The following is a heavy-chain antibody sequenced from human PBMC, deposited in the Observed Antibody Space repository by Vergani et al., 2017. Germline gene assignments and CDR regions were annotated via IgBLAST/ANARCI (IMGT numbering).Heavy chain of an antibody. CDR2: IIPILGIA. J-gene: IGHJ4*02. D-gene: IGHD1-26*01. V-gene: IGHV1-69*04. Sequence: QVQLVQSGAEVKKPGSSVKVSCKASGCTFSIYAISWVRQAPGQGLEWMGRIIPILGIANYAQKLQGRVTITADKSTSTAYMELSSLRSEDTAVYYCAREGVEVGGSYHLDYWGQGTLVTVSS. CDR3: AREGVEVGGSYHLDY. CDR1: GCTFSIYA.